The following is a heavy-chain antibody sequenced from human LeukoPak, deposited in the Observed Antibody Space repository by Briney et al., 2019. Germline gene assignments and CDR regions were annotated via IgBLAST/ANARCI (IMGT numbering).Heavy chain of an antibody. V-gene: IGHV4-59*01. CDR2: IYDTGST. CDR3: ARAGVIWSAHYMGVLNYYGMDV. D-gene: IGHD3-3*01. J-gene: IGHJ6*02. Sequence: SETLSLTCTVSGASISSYSWGWIRQPPGKGLEWIGNIYDTGSTNYNPSLKSRVTISLATSKNQFSLKLTSVTAADTAVYYCARAGVIWSAHYMGVLNYYGMDVWGQGTPVTVSS. CDR1: GASISSYS.